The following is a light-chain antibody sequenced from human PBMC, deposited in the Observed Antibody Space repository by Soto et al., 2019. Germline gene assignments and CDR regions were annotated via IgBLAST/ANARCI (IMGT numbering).Light chain of an antibody. J-gene: IGKJ1*01. CDR1: QSVSSSY. CDR2: GAS. CDR3: QQYGSPPWT. V-gene: IGKV3-20*01. Sequence: EIALTQSPGTLSLSPGERATLSCRASQSVSSSYLARYQQKPGQAPRPLIYGASSRAIGIPDRFSGSGSGTDFTLTISRLEPEDFAVYYCQQYGSPPWTFGQGTKVEIK.